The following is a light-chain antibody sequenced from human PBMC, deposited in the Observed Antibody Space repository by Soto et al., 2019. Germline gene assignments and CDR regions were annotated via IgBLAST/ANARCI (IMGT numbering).Light chain of an antibody. CDR1: KSINNW. CDR2: DAS. Sequence: DFRLTQSPSTLSASVEDRVTITCRASKSINNWLAWYQQKPGKAPKVLLYDASILQSGVASRFSGSGSGTEFTLTITSLQPDDFATYYCQQYNGYFGPGTKVDI. J-gene: IGKJ3*01. V-gene: IGKV1-5*01. CDR3: QQYNGY.